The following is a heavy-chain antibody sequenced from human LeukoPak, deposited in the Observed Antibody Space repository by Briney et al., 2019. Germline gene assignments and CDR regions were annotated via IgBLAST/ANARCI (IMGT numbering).Heavy chain of an antibody. CDR2: IRYDGSNK. CDR1: GFTFSSYG. V-gene: IGHV3-30*02. Sequence: GGSLRLSCAASGFTFSSYGMHWVRQAPGKGLEWVAFIRYDGSNKYYADSVKGRFTISRDNSKNTLYLQMNSLRAEDTAVYYCAKDWGPMVYAINFFDYWGQGTLVTVSS. J-gene: IGHJ4*02. D-gene: IGHD2-8*01. CDR3: AKDWGPMVYAINFFDY.